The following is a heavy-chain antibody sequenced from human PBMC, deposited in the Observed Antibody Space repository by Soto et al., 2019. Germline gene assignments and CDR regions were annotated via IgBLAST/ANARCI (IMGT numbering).Heavy chain of an antibody. CDR2: IYHSGST. V-gene: IGHV4-4*02. J-gene: IGHJ6*02. CDR3: ARDRRIAAAGMDV. CDR1: GGSISSSNW. D-gene: IGHD6-13*01. Sequence: QVQLQESGPGLVKPSGTLSLTCAVSGGSISSSNWWSWVRQPPGKGLEWIGEIYHSGSTNYNPSLKIRVTISVDKSKNQFSLKLSSVTAADTAVYYCARDRRIAAAGMDVWGQGTTVTVSS.